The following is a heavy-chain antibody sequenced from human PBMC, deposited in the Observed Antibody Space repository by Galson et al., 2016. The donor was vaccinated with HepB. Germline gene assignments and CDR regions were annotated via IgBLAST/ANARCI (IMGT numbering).Heavy chain of an antibody. Sequence: SETLSLTCGVSRASITSGHWWSCVRQPPGKGLEWIGEMSHTGGTNYNPSLKSRVTIALDKSNNQFSVKITSMTAADTAVYYCAASSGWWRLDSWGQGVLVTVSS. CDR2: MSHTGGT. CDR1: RASITSGHW. V-gene: IGHV4-4*02. D-gene: IGHD6-19*01. CDR3: AASSGWWRLDS. J-gene: IGHJ4*02.